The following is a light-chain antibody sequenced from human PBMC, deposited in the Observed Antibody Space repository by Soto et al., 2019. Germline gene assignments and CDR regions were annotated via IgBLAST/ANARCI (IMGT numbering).Light chain of an antibody. CDR3: QQRSNWPLT. CDR1: QSVSSY. CDR2: DAS. J-gene: IGKJ3*01. V-gene: IGKV3-11*01. Sequence: EIVLTQSPATLSLSPGERATLSCRASQSVSSYLAWYQQKPGQAPRLLVYDASTRATGIPARFSGSGSGTDFTLTISSLEPDDFAVYYCQQRSNWPLTFGPGTKVDIK.